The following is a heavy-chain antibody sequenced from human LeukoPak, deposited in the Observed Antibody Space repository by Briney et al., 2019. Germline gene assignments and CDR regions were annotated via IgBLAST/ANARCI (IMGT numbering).Heavy chain of an antibody. CDR1: GFTFSTYA. Sequence: PGGSLRLSCAASGFTFSTYAMSWVRQTPEKGLEWVASISGGGGTTYYADSVKGRFTITKDSSKNTLYLQMNSLRGDDTALYYCVKGHTNVSYWGQGTLVTVSS. CDR2: ISGGGGTT. V-gene: IGHV3-23*01. D-gene: IGHD2-8*01. CDR3: VKGHTNVSY. J-gene: IGHJ4*02.